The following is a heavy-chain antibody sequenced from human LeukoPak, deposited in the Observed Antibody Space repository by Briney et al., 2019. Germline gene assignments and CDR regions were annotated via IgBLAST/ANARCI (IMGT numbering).Heavy chain of an antibody. Sequence: SETLSLTCTVSGYSISSGYYWGWIRQPPGKGLEWIGSIYHSGSTYYNPSLKSRVTISVDTSKNQFSLKLSSVTAADTAVYYCSRERYVYCGGDCYYFDYWGQGTLITVSS. D-gene: IGHD2-21*02. CDR3: SRERYVYCGGDCYYFDY. CDR2: IYHSGST. CDR1: GYSISSGYY. V-gene: IGHV4-38-2*02. J-gene: IGHJ4*02.